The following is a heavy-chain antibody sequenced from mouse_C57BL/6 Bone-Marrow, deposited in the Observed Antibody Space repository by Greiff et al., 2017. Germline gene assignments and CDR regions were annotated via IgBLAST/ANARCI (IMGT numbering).Heavy chain of an antibody. CDR2: ISSGGDYI. CDR3: TSEDYGSSYRYFDG. J-gene: IGHJ1*03. Sequence: EVMLVESGEGLVKPGGSLKLSCAASGFTFSSYAMSWVRQTPEKRLEWVAYISSGGDYIYYADTVKGRFTISRANARNTLYLQMSSLKSEDTALYYCTSEDYGSSYRYFDGWGTGTTVTVSS. V-gene: IGHV5-9-1*02. CDR1: GFTFSSYA. D-gene: IGHD1-1*01.